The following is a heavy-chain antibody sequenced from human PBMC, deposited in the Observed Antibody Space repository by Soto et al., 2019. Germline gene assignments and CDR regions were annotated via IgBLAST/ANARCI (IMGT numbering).Heavy chain of an antibody. CDR1: GGSISSYY. CDR3: ERVPAAVTYYYYYSVMDV. CDR2: IYYSGST. D-gene: IGHD6-13*01. V-gene: IGHV4-59*01. J-gene: IGHJ6*02. Sequence: SETLSLTCTVSGGSISSYYWSWIRQPPGKGLEWIGYIYYSGSTNYNPSLKSRVTISVDTSKNQFSLKLSSVTAADTAVYYCERVPAAVTYYYYYSVMDVWGQGTTVTVSS.